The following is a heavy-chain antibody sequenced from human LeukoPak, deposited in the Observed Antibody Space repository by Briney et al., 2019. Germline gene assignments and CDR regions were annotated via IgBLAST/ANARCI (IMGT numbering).Heavy chain of an antibody. V-gene: IGHV3-30*03. CDR2: ISYDGSNK. CDR1: GFTFSNYG. D-gene: IGHD1-14*01. J-gene: IGHJ4*02. CDR3: ARGTGYGVFDY. Sequence: PGGSLRLSCAASGFTFSNYGMHWVRQAPGKGLEWVAVISYDGSNKYYAESVKGRFTISRDNSKNTLYLQMNSLRAEDTAVYYCARGTGYGVFDYWGQGTLVTVSS.